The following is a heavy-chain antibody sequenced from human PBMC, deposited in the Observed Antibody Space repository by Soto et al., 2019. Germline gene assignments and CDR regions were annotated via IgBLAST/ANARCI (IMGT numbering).Heavy chain of an antibody. CDR3: ARGIVATIALDY. Sequence: PSETLSLTCTFSGGSISIGDYYWSWIRQPPGKGLEWIGYIYYSGITYYNPSLKSRVTISVDTSKNQFSLKLSSVTAADTAVYYCARGIVATIALDYWGQGTMVTVSS. J-gene: IGHJ4*02. V-gene: IGHV4-30-4*01. CDR1: GGSISIGDYY. CDR2: IYYSGIT. D-gene: IGHD5-12*01.